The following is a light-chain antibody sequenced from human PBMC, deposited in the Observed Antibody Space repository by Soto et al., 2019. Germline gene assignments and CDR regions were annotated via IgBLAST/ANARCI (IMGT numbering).Light chain of an antibody. CDR1: SSNIGSNY. CDR2: RNN. Sequence: QLVLTQPPSASGTPGQGVTISCSGSSSNIGSNYVYWYQQLPGTAPKLLIYRNNQRPSGVPDRLSGSKSGTSASLAISGLRSEDEADYYCAAWDDSLSGPVFGGGTQLTVL. V-gene: IGLV1-47*01. J-gene: IGLJ7*01. CDR3: AAWDDSLSGPV.